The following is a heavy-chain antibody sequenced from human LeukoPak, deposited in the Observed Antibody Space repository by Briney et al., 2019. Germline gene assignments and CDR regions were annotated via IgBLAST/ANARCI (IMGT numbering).Heavy chain of an antibody. D-gene: IGHD5-12*01. J-gene: IGHJ4*02. V-gene: IGHV3-20*04. CDR1: GFTFDNYG. CDR3: AKVNKGGYDSFDY. CDR2: VNWNGGST. Sequence: PGGSLRLSCAASGFTFDNYGMTWVRPVPGKGLEWVPGVNWNGGSTGYADSVKGRFTISRDNAKNSLYLQMNSLRPEDTAVYYCAKVNKGGYDSFDYWGQGTLVTVSS.